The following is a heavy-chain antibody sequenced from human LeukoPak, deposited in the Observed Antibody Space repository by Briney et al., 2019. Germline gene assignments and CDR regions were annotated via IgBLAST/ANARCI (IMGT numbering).Heavy chain of an antibody. V-gene: IGHV3-9*03. CDR2: ISRNSDST. D-gene: IGHD1-26*01. CDR1: GFPFDDQA. CDR3: VKDIGSGSYRYGGYFDY. J-gene: IGHJ4*02. Sequence: GGSLRLSCAASGFPFDDQAMQWVRQAPGKGPEWVAGISRNSDSTGYADSVKGRFTISRDNAKNSLYLQMNSLRAEDMALYYCVKDIGSGSYRYGGYFDYWGQGTLVTVSS.